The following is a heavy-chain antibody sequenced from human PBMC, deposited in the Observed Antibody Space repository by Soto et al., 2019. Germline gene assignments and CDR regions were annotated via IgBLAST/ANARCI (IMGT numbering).Heavy chain of an antibody. V-gene: IGHV1-18*01. Sequence: ASVKVSCTASGYTFTSYGISWVRQAPGQGLEWMGWIRAYNGNTNYAQKLQGRVTMTTDTSTSTAYMELRSLRPDDTAVYYCSRARSITMVRGNLWFDPWGHGTLVTVSS. J-gene: IGHJ5*02. D-gene: IGHD3-10*01. CDR1: GYTFTSYG. CDR3: SRARSITMVRGNLWFDP. CDR2: IRAYNGNT.